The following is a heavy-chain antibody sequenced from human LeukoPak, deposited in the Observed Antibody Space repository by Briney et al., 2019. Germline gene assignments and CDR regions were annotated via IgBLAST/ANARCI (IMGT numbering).Heavy chain of an antibody. J-gene: IGHJ4*02. Sequence: KASETLSLTCTVSGGSISSYYWSWIRQPPGEGLEWIGYVYYSGSTNYNPSLKGRVTISVDTSKNQFSLNLSSVTAADTAVYYCARRMPFGTVDCWGQGTLVTVSS. CDR1: GGSISSYY. CDR3: ARRMPFGTVDC. CDR2: VYYSGST. V-gene: IGHV4-59*01. D-gene: IGHD3-16*01.